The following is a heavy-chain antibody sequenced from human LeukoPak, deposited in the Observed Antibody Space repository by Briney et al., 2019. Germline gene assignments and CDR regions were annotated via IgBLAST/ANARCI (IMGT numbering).Heavy chain of an antibody. CDR2: LYYSGST. Sequence: SETLSFTCTVSGGSISSYYWSWVRQPPGKGLEWVGYLYYSGSTSYNPSLKSRLTISVDTSKNQFSLKLSSVTAADTAVYYCARDLASCAGDCYSDGFDYWGQGALVTVSS. CDR1: GGSISSYY. D-gene: IGHD2-21*02. J-gene: IGHJ4*02. V-gene: IGHV4-59*12. CDR3: ARDLASCAGDCYSDGFDY.